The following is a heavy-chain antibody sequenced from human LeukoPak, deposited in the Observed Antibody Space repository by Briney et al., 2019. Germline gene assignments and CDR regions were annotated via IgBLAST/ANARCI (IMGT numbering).Heavy chain of an antibody. CDR3: ARDDFSTYPGLNYFDY. CDR1: GYTFNYYT. CDR2: TNVGNDYT. J-gene: IGHJ4*02. V-gene: IGHV1-3*01. D-gene: IGHD4-11*01. Sequence: GASVKVSCKASGYTFNYYTVHWVRQAPGQRLEWMGWTNVGNDYTESSQKFQDRLTIISDTTATTVYMELSSLRSEDTAVYYCARDDFSTYPGLNYFDYWGQGSLVTVSS.